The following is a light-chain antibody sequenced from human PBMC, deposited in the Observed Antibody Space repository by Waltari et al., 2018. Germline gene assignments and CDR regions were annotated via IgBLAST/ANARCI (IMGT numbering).Light chain of an antibody. Sequence: QSALTQPASVSGSPGQSIAISCSGRSTDLGAHDFVSWYQQHPGKAPKLIIFDVSSRAAGSSYRFSGSKFGNTASLAISGLQAEDVADYFCSSYTRGRTYVFGSGTKVTVL. CDR3: SSYTRGRTYV. CDR2: DVS. V-gene: IGLV2-14*03. CDR1: STDLGAHDF. J-gene: IGLJ1*01.